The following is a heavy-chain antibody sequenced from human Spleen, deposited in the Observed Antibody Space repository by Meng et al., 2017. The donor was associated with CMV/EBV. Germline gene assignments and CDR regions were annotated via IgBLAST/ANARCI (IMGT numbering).Heavy chain of an antibody. Sequence: GESLKISCAASGFTVSSNYMSWVRQAPGKGLEWVSIIYSGGSTYYADSVKGRFTISRDNSKNTLYLQMNSLRAEDTAVYYCANNGRINRFDYWGQGTLVTVSS. CDR3: ANNGRINRFDY. CDR2: IYSGGST. V-gene: IGHV3-53*01. J-gene: IGHJ4*02. CDR1: GFTVSSNY. D-gene: IGHD1-14*01.